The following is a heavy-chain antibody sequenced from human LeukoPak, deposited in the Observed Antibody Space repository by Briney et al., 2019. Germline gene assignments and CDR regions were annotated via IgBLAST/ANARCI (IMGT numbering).Heavy chain of an antibody. Sequence: GGSLRLSCAASGFTFSNYGMTWVRQAPGKGLEWVSTISGSGSITSYADSEKGRFTISRDNPKNTLHLQMNGLRAENTAIYYCAKLALMTTITTRFDYWGQGTLVTVSS. J-gene: IGHJ4*02. V-gene: IGHV3-23*01. CDR3: AKLALMTTITTRFDY. CDR2: ISGSGSIT. D-gene: IGHD4-11*01. CDR1: GFTFSNYG.